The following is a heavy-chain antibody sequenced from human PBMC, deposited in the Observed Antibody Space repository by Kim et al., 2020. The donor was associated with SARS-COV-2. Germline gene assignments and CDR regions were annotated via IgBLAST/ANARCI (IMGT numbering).Heavy chain of an antibody. CDR1: GYTFSNYY. J-gene: IGHJ6*02. CDR2: INPSSGTA. CDR3: ARSRPPPSDNSPYYYYYYGMDV. V-gene: IGHV1-46*01. D-gene: IGHD1-1*01. Sequence: ASVKVSCEAFGYTFSNYYVHWVRQAPGQGLEWMGAINPSSGTATYAQKFQGRVTVTRDTSTSTVYMELSSLRSEDTAVYYCARSRPPPSDNSPYYYYYYGMDVWGQGTTVTVSS.